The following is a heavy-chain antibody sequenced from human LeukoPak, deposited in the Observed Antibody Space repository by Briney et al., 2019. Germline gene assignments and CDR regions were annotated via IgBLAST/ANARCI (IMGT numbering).Heavy chain of an antibody. Sequence: GGSLTLSCPATGFTFSHYWMHWLRQAPGKGPAWVSRINSDRRTTSYADSVKGRFTISRDNGKNTLYLQMNSLRVEDTAVYYCARGSSTWHLDYWGQGTLVTVS. D-gene: IGHD6-13*01. CDR3: ARGSSTWHLDY. J-gene: IGHJ4*02. V-gene: IGHV3-74*01. CDR2: INSDRRTT. CDR1: GFTFSHYW.